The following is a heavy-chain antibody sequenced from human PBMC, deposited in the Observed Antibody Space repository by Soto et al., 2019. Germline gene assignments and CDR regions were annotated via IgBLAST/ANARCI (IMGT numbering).Heavy chain of an antibody. D-gene: IGHD1-26*01. CDR3: VRDDKWAFDI. J-gene: IGHJ3*02. Sequence: EMKLVESGGGLVQPGRSRRVSCAASGFTFSSYAFNWVRQAPGKGLEWISYISVGGGSIFYADSVKGRFTISRDDAQNSLNPQMNTLRGEDTALYFCVRDDKWAFDIWGQGTTVIVSS. V-gene: IGHV3-48*01. CDR2: ISVGGGSI. CDR1: GFTFSSYA.